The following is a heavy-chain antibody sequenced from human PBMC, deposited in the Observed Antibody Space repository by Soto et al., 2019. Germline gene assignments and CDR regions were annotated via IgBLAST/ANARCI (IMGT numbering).Heavy chain of an antibody. J-gene: IGHJ3*02. CDR2: IYYSGRT. Sequence: SETLSLTCTVSGGSISSSSYYWGWIRQPPGKGLEWIGSIYYSGRTYYHPSLKIRVTISVDTPKNQFSLKLSSVTAADTAVYYCARVGVTGDAFDIWGQGTMVTVSS. V-gene: IGHV4-39*07. CDR3: ARVGVTGDAFDI. CDR1: GGSISSSSYY. D-gene: IGHD2-21*02.